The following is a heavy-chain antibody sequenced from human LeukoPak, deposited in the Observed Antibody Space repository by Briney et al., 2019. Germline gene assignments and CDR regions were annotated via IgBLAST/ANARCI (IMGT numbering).Heavy chain of an antibody. CDR3: ARDLRYLSFLEWLPSSYFDY. V-gene: IGHV1-2*02. D-gene: IGHD3-3*01. Sequence: GASVKVSCKASGYTFTGYYMHWVRQAPGQGLEWMGWINPNSGGTNYAQKFQGRVTMTRDTSISTAYMELSRLRSDDTAVYYCARDLRYLSFLEWLPSSYFDYWGQGTLVTVSS. CDR1: GYTFTGYY. CDR2: INPNSGGT. J-gene: IGHJ4*02.